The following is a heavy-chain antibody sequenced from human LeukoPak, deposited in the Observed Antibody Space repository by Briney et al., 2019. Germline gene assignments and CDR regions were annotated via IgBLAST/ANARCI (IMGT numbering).Heavy chain of an antibody. V-gene: IGHV4-39*07. CDR3: ARESIAARRVDY. D-gene: IGHD6-6*01. CDR1: GGSISSSSYY. CDR2: IYCSGST. Sequence: SETLSLTCTVSGGSISSSSYYWGWIRQPPGKGLEWIGSIYCSGSTYYNPSLRSRVTISVATSKNHFSLKLRSVTAAATDVYYCARESIAARRVDYWGQGTLVTVSS. J-gene: IGHJ4*02.